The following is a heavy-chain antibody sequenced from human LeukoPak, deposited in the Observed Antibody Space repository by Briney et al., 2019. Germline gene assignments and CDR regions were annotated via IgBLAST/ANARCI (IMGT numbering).Heavy chain of an antibody. CDR3: ARVRTIRTENYFDY. Sequence: ASVKVSCKASGYTFTSHGISWVRQAPGQGLEWMGWTSAYNGNTNYAQKLQGRVTMTTDTSTSTAYMELRSLRSDDTAVYYCARVRTIRTENYFDYWGQGTLVTVSS. CDR1: GYTFTSHG. D-gene: IGHD1-14*01. CDR2: TSAYNGNT. V-gene: IGHV1-18*01. J-gene: IGHJ4*02.